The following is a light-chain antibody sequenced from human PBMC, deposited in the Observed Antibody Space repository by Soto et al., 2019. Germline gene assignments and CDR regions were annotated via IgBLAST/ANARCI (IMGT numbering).Light chain of an antibody. CDR1: QSVSSSY. CDR2: GAS. J-gene: IGKJ1*01. Sequence: EIVLTQSPGTLSLSPGERATLSCRASQSVSSSYLAWYQQKPGQAPRLLIYGASSRATGIPDRFSGSGSGTDFTLTISRLEPEDFAVYYCQQYDRSPQTFGQGNK. V-gene: IGKV3-20*01. CDR3: QQYDRSPQT.